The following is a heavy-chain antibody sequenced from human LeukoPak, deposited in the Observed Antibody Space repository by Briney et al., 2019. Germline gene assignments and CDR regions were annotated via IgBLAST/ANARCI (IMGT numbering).Heavy chain of an antibody. CDR2: INHSGST. D-gene: IGHD6-19*01. CDR3: ARLGIAVAGPRDYYYYGMDV. CDR1: GGSFSGYY. J-gene: IGHJ6*02. Sequence: SETLSLTCAVYGGSFSGYYWSWIRQPPGKGLEWIGEINHSGSTNYNPSLKSRVTISVDTSKNQFSLKLSSVTAADTAVYYCARLGIAVAGPRDYYYYGMDVWGQGTTVTVSS. V-gene: IGHV4-34*01.